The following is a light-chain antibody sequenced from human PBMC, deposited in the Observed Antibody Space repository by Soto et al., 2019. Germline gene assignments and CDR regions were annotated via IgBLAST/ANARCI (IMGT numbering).Light chain of an antibody. J-gene: IGKJ5*01. CDR3: QQYGSSPGT. V-gene: IGKV3-20*01. Sequence: EIVLTQSPGTLSLSPGERATLSCRASQSVNNNYLAWYQQKPGQAPRLLIHGAAIRATGIPDRFSGSGSGADFTLTISRLELEDFAVYYCQQYGSSPGTFGQGTRLEIK. CDR2: GAA. CDR1: QSVNNNY.